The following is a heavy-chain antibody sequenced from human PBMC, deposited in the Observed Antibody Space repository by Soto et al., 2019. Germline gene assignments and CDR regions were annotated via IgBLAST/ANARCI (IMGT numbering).Heavy chain of an antibody. CDR1: GFSFSSYW. Sequence: PGGSLRLSCAVSGFSFSSYWMSWVRQAPGKGLEWVTFTSYDGSNRNYADSVKGRFTISRDNSKNTVYLQMNSLRAEDTAVYYCAREISSGTYDYWGQGSLVTVSS. V-gene: IGHV3-30*19. CDR3: AREISSGTYDY. D-gene: IGHD1-7*01. J-gene: IGHJ4*02. CDR2: TSYDGSNR.